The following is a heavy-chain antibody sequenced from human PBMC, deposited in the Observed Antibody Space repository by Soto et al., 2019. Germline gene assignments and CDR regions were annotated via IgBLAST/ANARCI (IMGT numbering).Heavy chain of an antibody. CDR2: MNPNSGNT. D-gene: IGHD2-2*01. Sequence: RASVKVSCKASGYTFTSYDINWVRQATGQGLEWMGWMNPNSGNTGYAQKFQGRVTMTRNTSISTAYMELSSLRSEDTAVYYCARGVVPAATRGYYDYYYYMDVCGKGSTVTGSS. CDR1: GYTFTSYD. CDR3: ARGVVPAATRGYYDYYYYMDV. V-gene: IGHV1-8*01. J-gene: IGHJ6*03.